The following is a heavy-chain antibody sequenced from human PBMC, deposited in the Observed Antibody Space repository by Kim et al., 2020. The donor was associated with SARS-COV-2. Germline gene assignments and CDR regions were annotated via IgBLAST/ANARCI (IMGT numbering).Heavy chain of an antibody. Sequence: GGSLRLSCAASGFTFSSYKMNWVRQAPGKGLEGISYISKNGSAIYYADSVQGRFTLSRDNAKKTVSLQMNSLRVEDTAIYYCVRGRGYYSEYQLSVFDI. CDR2: ISKNGSAI. CDR1: GFTFSSYK. CDR3: VRGRGYYSEYQLSVFDI. D-gene: IGHD3-3*01. V-gene: IGHV3-48*03. J-gene: IGHJ3*02.